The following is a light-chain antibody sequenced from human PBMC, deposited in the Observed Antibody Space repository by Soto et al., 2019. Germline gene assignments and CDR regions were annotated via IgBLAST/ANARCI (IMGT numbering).Light chain of an antibody. CDR3: HQYYGSPPRT. CDR2: WGF. Sequence: DIVMTQSPDSLAVSLGERATINCKSSQSVLYSSNNKNYLAWYQQKPGQSPKLLISWGFIRESGVPDRFSGGGSATDFTLTTSSLQAEDVAVYYCHQYYGSPPRTFGQGTKVEIK. CDR1: QSVLYSSNNKNY. V-gene: IGKV4-1*01. J-gene: IGKJ1*01.